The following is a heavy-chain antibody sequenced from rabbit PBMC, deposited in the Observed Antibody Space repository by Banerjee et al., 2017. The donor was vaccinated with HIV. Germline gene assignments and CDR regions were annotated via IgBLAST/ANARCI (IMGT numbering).Heavy chain of an antibody. D-gene: IGHD2-1*01. Sequence: QSLEESGGDLVKPGASLTLTCTASGFSFSSSYWICWVRQAPGKGLEWIGCIVTGDGRTYYARRAKGQFTISKTSSTTVTLQMTSLTAADTATYFCARDGGLWSLDLWGQGTLVTVS. CDR1: GFSFSSSYW. CDR3: ARDGGLWSLDL. CDR2: IVTGDGRT. V-gene: IGHV1S40*01. J-gene: IGHJ3*01.